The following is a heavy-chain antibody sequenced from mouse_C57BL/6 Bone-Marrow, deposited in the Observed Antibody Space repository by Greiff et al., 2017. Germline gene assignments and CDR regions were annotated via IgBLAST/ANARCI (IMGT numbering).Heavy chain of an antibody. CDR2: IYPRSGNT. CDR1: GYTFTSYG. CDR3: ARWAAWFAY. V-gene: IGHV1-81*01. Sequence: QVQLQQSGAELARPGASVKLSCKASGYTFTSYGISWVKQRTGQGLEWIGEIYPRSGNTYYNEKFKGKATLTADKSSSTAYMELRSLTSEDSAVYFCARWAAWFAYWGQGTLVTVSA. J-gene: IGHJ3*01.